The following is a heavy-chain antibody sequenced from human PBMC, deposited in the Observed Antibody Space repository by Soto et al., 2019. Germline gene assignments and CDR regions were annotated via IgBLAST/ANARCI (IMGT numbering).Heavy chain of an antibody. CDR1: GYSFTSFA. D-gene: IGHD1-7*01. V-gene: IGHV1-3*01. Sequence: ASVKVSWKASGYSFTSFAMHWVRQAPGQMLEWMGWINAGNGNTRYSQKFQGRVTVTRDTSASTAYMELSSLRSEDTAVYFCASSSWAGTIFYYGMDVWGQGTTVTVSS. CDR3: ASSSWAGTIFYYGMDV. CDR2: INAGNGNT. J-gene: IGHJ6*02.